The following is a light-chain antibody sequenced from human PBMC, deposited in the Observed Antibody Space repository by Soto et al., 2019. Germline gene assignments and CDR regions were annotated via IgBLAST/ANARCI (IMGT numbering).Light chain of an antibody. J-gene: IGLJ2*01. Sequence: QSALTQPASVSGSPGQSITISCTGTSSDVGGYNYVSWYQQHPGKAPKVMIHNVSGRPSGVSNRFSGSKSGNTASLTISGLQAEDEADYYCSSYTSSSTVVFGGGTKLTVL. V-gene: IGLV2-14*01. CDR2: NVS. CDR3: SSYTSSSTVV. CDR1: SSDVGGYNY.